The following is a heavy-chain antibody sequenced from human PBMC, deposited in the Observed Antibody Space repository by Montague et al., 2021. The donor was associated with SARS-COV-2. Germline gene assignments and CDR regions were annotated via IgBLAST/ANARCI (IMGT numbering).Heavy chain of an antibody. J-gene: IGHJ4*02. CDR3: AREEDFYGSGPLDY. Sequence: SLRLSCAASGFTFSSYEMNWVRQAPGKGLEWVSYISSSGSTLYHADSVRGRFTISRDNARDSVYLQMNSLRAEDTAVYYCAREEDFYGSGPLDYWGQGTRVAGSS. CDR2: ISSSGSTL. CDR1: GFTFSSYE. D-gene: IGHD3-10*01. V-gene: IGHV3-48*03.